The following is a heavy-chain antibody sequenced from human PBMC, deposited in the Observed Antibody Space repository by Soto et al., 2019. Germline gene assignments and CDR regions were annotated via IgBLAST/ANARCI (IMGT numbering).Heavy chain of an antibody. CDR2: IIPFFHAA. J-gene: IGHJ6*02. CDR3: ARDLISSYHYYGMDV. V-gene: IGHV1-69*13. Sequence: SVKVSCKASADTFSSSAFRWVRQAPGQGLEWMGGIIPFFHAANYAQRFQGRVTITADESTSTVYMGLSSLRSEDTALYYCARDLISSYHYYGMDVWGQGTTVTVSS. CDR1: ADTFSSSA.